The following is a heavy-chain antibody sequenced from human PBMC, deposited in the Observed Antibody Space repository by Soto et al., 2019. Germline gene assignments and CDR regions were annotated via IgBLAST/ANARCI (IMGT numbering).Heavy chain of an antibody. V-gene: IGHV1-69*01. CDR1: GGTFSSYA. CDR2: IIPIFGTA. J-gene: IGHJ6*02. Sequence: QVQLVQSGAEVKKPGSSVKVSCKASGGTFSSYAISWVRQAPGQGLEWMGGIIPIFGTANYAQKFQGRVTITADEYTSTAYMELSSLRSEDTAVYYCERYSYSSSWYPDYYYYGMDVWGQGTTVTVSS. CDR3: ERYSYSSSWYPDYYYYGMDV. D-gene: IGHD6-13*01.